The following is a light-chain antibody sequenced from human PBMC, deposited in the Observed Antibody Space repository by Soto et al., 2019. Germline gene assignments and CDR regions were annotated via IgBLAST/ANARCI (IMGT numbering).Light chain of an antibody. CDR3: QTWGAGTVV. V-gene: IGLV4-69*01. J-gene: IGLJ2*01. CDR1: SGHSSYA. Sequence: QLVLTQSPSASASLGASVKLTCTLSSGHSSYAIAWHQQQPEKGPRYLMKLNSDGSHGKGDGIPDRFSGSSSGAERYLTISSHQSEDEADYYCQTWGAGTVVFGGGTKLTVL. CDR2: LNSDGSH.